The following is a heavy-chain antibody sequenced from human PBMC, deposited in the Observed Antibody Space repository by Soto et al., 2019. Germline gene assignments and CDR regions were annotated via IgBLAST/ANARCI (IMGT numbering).Heavy chain of an antibody. Sequence: PSETLSLTCAVYGGSFSGYYWSWIRQPPGKGLERIGEINHSGNTNYNPSLKSRVTISVDKSKNQFSLKLSSVTAADTAVYYCASQGLPYFDWSPTPLYYMDVWGKGTTVTVSS. CDR3: ASQGLPYFDWSPTPLYYMDV. J-gene: IGHJ6*03. V-gene: IGHV4-34*01. CDR2: INHSGNT. CDR1: GGSFSGYY. D-gene: IGHD3-9*01.